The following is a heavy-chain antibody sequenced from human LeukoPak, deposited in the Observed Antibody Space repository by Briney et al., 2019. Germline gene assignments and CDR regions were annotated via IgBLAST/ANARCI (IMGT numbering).Heavy chain of an antibody. V-gene: IGHV3-7*01. J-gene: IGHJ4*02. Sequence: GGSRRLSCAASGFTFSSYWMSWVRQAPGKGLEWVANIKQDGSEKYYVDSVKGRFTISRDNAKNSLYLQMNSLRAEDTAVYYCARVYCGGDCYSGGDYWGQGTLVTVSS. CDR1: GFTFSSYW. D-gene: IGHD2-21*02. CDR2: IKQDGSEK. CDR3: ARVYCGGDCYSGGDY.